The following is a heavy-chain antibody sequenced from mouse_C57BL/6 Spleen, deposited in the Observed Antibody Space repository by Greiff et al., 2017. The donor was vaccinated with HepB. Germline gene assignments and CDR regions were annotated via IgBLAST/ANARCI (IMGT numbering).Heavy chain of an antibody. Sequence: VQLQQPGTELVKPGASVKLSCKASGYTFTSYWMHWVKQRPGQGLEWIGNINPSNGGTNYNEKFKSKATLTVDKSSSTAYMQLSSLTSEDSAVYYCAREGGIYYGYPWYFEVWGTGTTVTVSS. CDR3: AREGGIYYGYPWYFEV. D-gene: IGHD2-2*01. V-gene: IGHV1-53*01. J-gene: IGHJ1*03. CDR2: INPSNGGT. CDR1: GYTFTSYW.